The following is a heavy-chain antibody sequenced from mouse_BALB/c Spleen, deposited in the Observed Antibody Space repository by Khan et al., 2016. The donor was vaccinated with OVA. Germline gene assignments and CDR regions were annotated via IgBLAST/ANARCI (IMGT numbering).Heavy chain of an antibody. CDR1: GYSITSGYA. V-gene: IGHV3-2*02. D-gene: IGHD1-1*01. CDR3: ARGNYYGYYFDY. Sequence: EVELVESGPGLVKPSQSLSLTCTVTGYSITSGYAWNWIRQFPGNKLEWMGYISYSGGTSYTPSLKSRISITRDTSKNQFFLQLNSVTTEDTATYYCARGNYYGYYFDYWGQGTTLTVSS. J-gene: IGHJ2*01. CDR2: ISYSGGT.